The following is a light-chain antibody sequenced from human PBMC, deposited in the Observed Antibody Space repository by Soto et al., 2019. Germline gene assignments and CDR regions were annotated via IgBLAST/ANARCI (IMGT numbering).Light chain of an antibody. V-gene: IGKV1-39*01. CDR3: QQSYIDHVT. J-gene: IGKJ4*01. Sequence: DLQMTQSPSSLSASVGDRITITCRASQTVYTYLNWYQQKPGRAPKLLIYAVSSLHSGVPSRFSGSGSGTDFTLTISSLQPEDFATYYCQQSYIDHVTFGGGTKVEIK. CDR1: QTVYTY. CDR2: AVS.